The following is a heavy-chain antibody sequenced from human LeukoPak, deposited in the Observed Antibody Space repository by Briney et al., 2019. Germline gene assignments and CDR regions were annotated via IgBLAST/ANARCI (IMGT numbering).Heavy chain of an antibody. Sequence: PSETLSLTCTVSGGSISSYYWSWIRQPPGKGLEWIGYIYYSGSTNYNPSLKSRVTISVDTSKNQFSLKLSSVTAADTAVYYCARCYDFWSGYPSDYWGQGTLVTVSS. CDR1: GGSISSYY. V-gene: IGHV4-59*01. D-gene: IGHD3-3*01. CDR2: IYYSGST. J-gene: IGHJ4*02. CDR3: ARCYDFWSGYPSDY.